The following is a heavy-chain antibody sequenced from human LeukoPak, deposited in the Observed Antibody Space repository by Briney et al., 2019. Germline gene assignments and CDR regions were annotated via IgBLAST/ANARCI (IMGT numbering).Heavy chain of an antibody. V-gene: IGHV4-34*01. CDR3: ACYSGSSWYTYDWFDP. CDR2: INHSGST. CDR1: GGSFSGYY. D-gene: IGHD6-13*01. Sequence: SETLSLTCAVYGGSFSGYYWSWIRQPPGKGLEWIGEINHSGSTNYNPSLKSRVTISVDTSKNQFSLKLSSVTAADTAVYYCACYSGSSWYTYDWFDPWGQGTLVTVSS. J-gene: IGHJ5*02.